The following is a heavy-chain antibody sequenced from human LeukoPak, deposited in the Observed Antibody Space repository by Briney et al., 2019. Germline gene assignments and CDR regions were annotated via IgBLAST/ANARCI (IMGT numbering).Heavy chain of an antibody. CDR2: ISWNSGSI. D-gene: IGHD1-26*01. J-gene: IGHJ4*02. CDR1: GFTFDDYA. Sequence: GGSLRLSCAASGFTFDDYAMHWVRQAPGKGLEWVSGISWNSGSIGYADSVKGRFTISRDNAKNSLYLQMNSLRAEDMALYYCAKDIGGSYYGPYFDYWGQGTLVTVSS. CDR3: AKDIGGSYYGPYFDY. V-gene: IGHV3-9*03.